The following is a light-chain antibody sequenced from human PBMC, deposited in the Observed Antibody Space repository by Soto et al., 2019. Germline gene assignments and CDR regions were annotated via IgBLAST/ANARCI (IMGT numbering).Light chain of an antibody. J-gene: IGLJ2*01. CDR3: QTWGTGIVI. V-gene: IGLV4-69*01. CDR2: LNRDGSH. CDR1: SGHSNYA. Sequence: QSVLTQSPSASASLGASVKLTCTLSSGHSNYAIAWHQQQPEKGPRSLMKLNRDGSHSKGDGIPNRFSGSSSGAERYLTIASLQSEDEADYYWQTWGTGIVIFGGGTQLTVL.